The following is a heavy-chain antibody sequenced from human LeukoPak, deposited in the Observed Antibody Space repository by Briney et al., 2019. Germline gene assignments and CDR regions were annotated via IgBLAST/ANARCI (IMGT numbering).Heavy chain of an antibody. CDR3: VKEERGYSYGDS. D-gene: IGHD5-18*01. V-gene: IGHV3-23*01. CDR2: VSDDGAKT. CDR1: GFTFSNCA. Sequence: GGSLRLSCAASGFTFSNCAMSWVRQPPGKGLEWVSAVSDDGAKTWYADSVKGRFTISRDNSKNTVSLQMTNLRADDTARYYCVKEERGYSYGDSWGQGTLVTVSS. J-gene: IGHJ4*02.